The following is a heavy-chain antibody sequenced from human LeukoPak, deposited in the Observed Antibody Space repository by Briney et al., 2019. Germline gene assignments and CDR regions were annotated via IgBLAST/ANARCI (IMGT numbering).Heavy chain of an antibody. V-gene: IGHV4-59*01. D-gene: IGHD3-22*01. J-gene: IGHJ5*02. CDR1: GGCISSYY. CDR2: IYYSGST. Sequence: SETLPLTCTVSGGCISSYYWSWIRQPPGKGLEWIGYIYYSGSTNYNPSLKSRVTISVDTSKNQFSLKLSSVTAADTAVYYCARHYDSSGYYYVNWFDPWGQGTLVTVSS. CDR3: ARHYDSSGYYYVNWFDP.